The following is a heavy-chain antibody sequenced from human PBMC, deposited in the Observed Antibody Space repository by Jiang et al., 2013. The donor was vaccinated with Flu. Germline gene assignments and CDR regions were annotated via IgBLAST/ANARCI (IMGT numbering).Heavy chain of an antibody. CDR2: IKQDGSEK. D-gene: IGHD2-2*01. V-gene: IGHV3-7*03. Sequence: EWVANIKQDGSEKYYVDSVKGRFTISRDNAKNSLYLQMNSLRAEDTAVYYCARGDCSSTSCLLGDAFDIWGQGTMVTVSS. CDR3: ARGDCSSTSCLLGDAFDI. J-gene: IGHJ3*02.